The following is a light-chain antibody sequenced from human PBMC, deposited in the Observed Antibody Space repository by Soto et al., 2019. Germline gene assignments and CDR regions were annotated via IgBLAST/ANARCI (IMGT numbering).Light chain of an antibody. CDR1: SSDVGGYNY. J-gene: IGLJ2*01. CDR2: EVS. Sequence: QSALTQPASVSGSPGQSITISCTGTSSDVGGYNYVSWYQQHPGKAPKLMIYEVSNRPSGVSNRFSGSKSGNTASLTISGLQAEDEADYYCGSYTVIDNLMVFGGGTKVTVL. V-gene: IGLV2-14*01. CDR3: GSYTVIDNLMV.